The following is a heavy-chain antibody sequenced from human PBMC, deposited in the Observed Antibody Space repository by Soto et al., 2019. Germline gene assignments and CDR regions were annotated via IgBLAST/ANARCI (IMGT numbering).Heavy chain of an antibody. V-gene: IGHV3-66*01. CDR2: INSAGST. Sequence: EVQLVESGGTLVQPGGSLRLSCAASGFDASVNYMTWVRQAPGKGLEWVSAINSAGSTFYADSVKGTFTISRDISKNTLYLQMNSLRVEDTAMYYCVRGNYDYGMDVWGQGTAVTVSS. CDR1: GFDASVNY. J-gene: IGHJ6*02. CDR3: VRGNYDYGMDV.